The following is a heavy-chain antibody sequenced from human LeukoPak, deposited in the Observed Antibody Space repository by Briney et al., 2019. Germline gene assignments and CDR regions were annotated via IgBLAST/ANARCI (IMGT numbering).Heavy chain of an antibody. V-gene: IGHV3-23*01. CDR2: ISVIGGST. CDR1: GLNLRSYA. J-gene: IGHJ6*03. Sequence: PGGSLRLSCAVSGLNLRSYAMRWVGPPAARGRAWVSFISVIGGSTYYTDAVEGRFTISRDNSKNTLYLQMNSLRAEDTAVYYCAKVARDLSAPYYYYYMDVWGKGITVTVSS. D-gene: IGHD2-21*01. CDR3: AKVARDLSAPYYYYYMDV.